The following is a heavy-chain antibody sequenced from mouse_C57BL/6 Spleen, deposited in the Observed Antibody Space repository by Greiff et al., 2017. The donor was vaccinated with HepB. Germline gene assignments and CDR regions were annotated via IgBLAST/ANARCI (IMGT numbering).Heavy chain of an antibody. D-gene: IGHD1-1*01. J-gene: IGHJ2*01. CDR1: GFTFSDYG. CDR2: ISSGSSTI. CDR3: ARGDYYGSRDYFDY. V-gene: IGHV5-17*01. Sequence: VQLKESGGGLVKPGGSLKLSCAASGFTFSDYGMHWVRQAPEKGLEWVAYISSGSSTIYYADTVKGRFTISRDNAKNTLFLQMTSLRSEDTAMYYCARGDYYGSRDYFDYWGQGTTLTVSS.